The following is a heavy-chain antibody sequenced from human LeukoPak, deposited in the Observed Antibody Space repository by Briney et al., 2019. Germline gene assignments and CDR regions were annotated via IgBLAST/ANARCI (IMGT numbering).Heavy chain of an antibody. CDR2: IYYSGST. V-gene: IGHV4-59*01. J-gene: IGHJ3*02. D-gene: IGHD2-21*01. Sequence: SETLSLTCAVYGGSFSGYYWSWIRQPPGKGLEWIGYIYYSGSTNYNPSLKSRVTISVDTSKNQFSLKLSSVTAADTAVYYCARGAAYCGGDCYSGDAFDIWGQGTMVTVSS. CDR1: GGSFSGYY. CDR3: ARGAAYCGGDCYSGDAFDI.